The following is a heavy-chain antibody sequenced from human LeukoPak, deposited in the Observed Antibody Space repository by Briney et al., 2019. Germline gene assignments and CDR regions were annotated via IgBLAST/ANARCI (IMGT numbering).Heavy chain of an antibody. CDR3: ARDVRLPRRAFDI. CDR2: TYYRSKWYN. J-gene: IGHJ3*02. CDR1: GDSVSSNSAA. V-gene: IGHV6-1*01. Sequence: SQTLSLTCAISGDSVSSNSAAWNWIRQSPSRGLEWLGRTYYRSKWYNDYAVSVKSRITINPDTSKNQFSLKLSSVTAADTAVYHCARDVRLPRRAFDIWGQGTMVTVSS. D-gene: IGHD5-18*01.